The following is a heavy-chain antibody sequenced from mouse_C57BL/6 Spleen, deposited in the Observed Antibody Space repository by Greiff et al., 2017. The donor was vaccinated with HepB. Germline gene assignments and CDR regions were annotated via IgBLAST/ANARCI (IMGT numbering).Heavy chain of an antibody. J-gene: IGHJ4*01. Sequence: VQLKESGPGLVKPSQSLSLTCSVTGYSITSGYYWNWIRQFPGNKLEWMGYISYDGSNNYNPSLKNRISITRDTSKNQFFLKLNSVTTEDTATYYCARDPLRSGAMDYWGQGTSVTVSS. V-gene: IGHV3-6*01. D-gene: IGHD1-1*01. CDR1: GYSITSGYY. CDR2: ISYDGSN. CDR3: ARDPLRSGAMDY.